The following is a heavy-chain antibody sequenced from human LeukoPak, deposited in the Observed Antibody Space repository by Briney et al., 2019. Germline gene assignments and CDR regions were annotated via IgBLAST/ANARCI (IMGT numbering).Heavy chain of an antibody. J-gene: IGHJ3*01. Sequence: ASVKVSCKASGYTFTDYYMHWVRQAPGQGLEWMGWMHPNRGGTIYAQKFQGWVTMTTDTSISTAYVELSRLTSDDTAVNYCARKRGVGVDANAFDVWGQGTMVTVSS. CDR3: ARKRGVGVDANAFDV. CDR1: GYTFTDYY. V-gene: IGHV1-2*04. CDR2: MHPNRGGT. D-gene: IGHD3-3*01.